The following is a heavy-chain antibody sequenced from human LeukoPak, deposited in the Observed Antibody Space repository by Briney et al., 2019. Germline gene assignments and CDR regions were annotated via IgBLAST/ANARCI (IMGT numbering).Heavy chain of an antibody. J-gene: IGHJ5*02. CDR2: IYYSGNT. D-gene: IGHD3-10*01. CDR3: ARNRYYYGSGNYGVPNWFDP. Sequence: SGTLSLTCTVSGVSISSSNSYWGWIRQPPGKGLEWIGSIYYSGNTYYNASLKSRVTISVDTSKNQFSLKLNSVTAADTAVYYCARNRYYYGSGNYGVPNWFDPWGQGTLVTVSS. V-gene: IGHV4-39*01. CDR1: GVSISSSNSY.